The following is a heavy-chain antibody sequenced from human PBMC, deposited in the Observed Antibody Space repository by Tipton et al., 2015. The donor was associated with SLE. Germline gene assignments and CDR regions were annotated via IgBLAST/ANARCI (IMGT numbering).Heavy chain of an antibody. CDR2: VYYSGGT. CDR3: AGLGPLANVGGSTYYHPLDV. Sequence: TLSLTCTVSGGSISSHYCSWIRQSPGKGLEWIGNVYYSGGTNYNPSLKSRVTISVDTSKNQFSLNLSSVTAADTAVYYCAGLGPLANVGGSTYYHPLDVWGQGTTVTVSS. J-gene: IGHJ6*02. V-gene: IGHV4-59*11. D-gene: IGHD3-22*01. CDR1: GGSISSHY.